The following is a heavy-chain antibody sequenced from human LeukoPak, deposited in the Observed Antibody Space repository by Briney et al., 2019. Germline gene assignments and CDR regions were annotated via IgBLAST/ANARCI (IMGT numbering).Heavy chain of an antibody. D-gene: IGHD2-2*01. V-gene: IGHV4-59*01. J-gene: IGHJ6*02. CDR3: ARGGGTDIVVVPLGDV. CDR2: IYYSGTT. CDR1: GGSISSYY. Sequence: PSETLSLTCTVSGGSISSYYWSWIRQPPGKGLEWIGYIYYSGTTNYNPSLKSRVTISVDTSKNQFSLKLSSVTAADTAVYYCARGGGTDIVVVPLGDVWGQGTTVTVSS.